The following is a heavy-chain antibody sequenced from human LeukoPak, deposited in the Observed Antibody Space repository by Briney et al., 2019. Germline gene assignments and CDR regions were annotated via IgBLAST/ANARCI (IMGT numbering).Heavy chain of an antibody. CDR3: ALGYSGYDLRAAAFDI. CDR2: FDPEDGET. V-gene: IGHV1-24*01. J-gene: IGHJ3*02. Sequence: GASVKVSCKVSGYTLTELSMHWVRQAPGKGLEWMGGFDPEDGETIYAQKFQGRVTMTEDTSTDTAYMELSSLRSEDTAVYYCALGYSGYDLRAAAFDIWGQGTMVTVSS. CDR1: GYTLTELS. D-gene: IGHD5-12*01.